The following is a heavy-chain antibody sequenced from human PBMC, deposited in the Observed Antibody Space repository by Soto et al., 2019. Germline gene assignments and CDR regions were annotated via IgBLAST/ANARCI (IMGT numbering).Heavy chain of an antibody. CDR1: GGSISSYY. CDR3: ARGYAEYFQH. V-gene: IGHV4-59*01. Sequence: SETLSLTXTVSGGSISSYYWSWIRQPPGKGLEWIGYIYYSGSTNYNPSLKSRVTISVDTSKNQFSLKLSSVTAADTAVYYCARGYAEYFQHWGQGTLVTVSS. D-gene: IGHD1-1*01. J-gene: IGHJ1*01. CDR2: IYYSGST.